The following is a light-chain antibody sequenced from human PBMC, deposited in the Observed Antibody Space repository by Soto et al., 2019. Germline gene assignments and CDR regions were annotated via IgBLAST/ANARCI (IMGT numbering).Light chain of an antibody. CDR1: QSVSSD. Sequence: EIVMTQSPATLSVSPGERAILSCRASQSVSSDLAWYQQKPGQAPRLLIYGASTRATGFPARFGGSGSGTEFTLTIRSLQSEDFAMYYCQHYGSSPGLTFGGGAKVEIK. CDR3: QHYGSSPGLT. J-gene: IGKJ4*01. CDR2: GAS. V-gene: IGKV3-15*01.